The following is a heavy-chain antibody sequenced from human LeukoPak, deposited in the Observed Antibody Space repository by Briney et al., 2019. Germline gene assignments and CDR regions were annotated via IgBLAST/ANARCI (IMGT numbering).Heavy chain of an antibody. J-gene: IGHJ6*03. Sequence: GGSLRLSCEVSGFTCSDYSMNWVRQAPGKGLEWVSYISSSGYTINYAESVKGRFTISRDTAKNSLYLQMNSLRAEDTAVYFCARDGGEGIAAAGTEFHYYYYMDVWGKGTTVTVSS. D-gene: IGHD6-13*01. CDR1: GFTCSDYS. CDR2: ISSSGYTI. CDR3: ARDGGEGIAAAGTEFHYYYYMDV. V-gene: IGHV3-48*04.